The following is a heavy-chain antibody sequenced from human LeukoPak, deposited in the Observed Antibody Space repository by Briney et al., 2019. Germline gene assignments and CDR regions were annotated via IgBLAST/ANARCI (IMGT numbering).Heavy chain of an antibody. CDR1: GGSFSGYH. Sequence: SETLSLTCAVYGGSFSGYHWSWIRQPPGKGLEWIGEINHSGSTNYNPSLKSRVTISVDTSKNQFSLKLSSVTAADTTVYYCARSRGVVDWGQGTLVTVSS. D-gene: IGHD3-22*01. V-gene: IGHV4-34*01. CDR3: ARSRGVVD. J-gene: IGHJ4*02. CDR2: INHSGST.